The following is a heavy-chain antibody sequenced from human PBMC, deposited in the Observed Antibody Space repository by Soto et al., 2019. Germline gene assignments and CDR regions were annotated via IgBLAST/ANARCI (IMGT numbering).Heavy chain of an antibody. D-gene: IGHD3-3*01. J-gene: IGHJ5*02. V-gene: IGHV4-39*07. CDR1: GGSIRRSYSC. Sequence: SETLSLTCSLSGGSIRRSYSCWSWVRQFPGKGLEWISYITDYGRTDYNPSLQSRATISIDTSKNQFSLKLSSVTAADTAVYYCASRYYDFWSGYGNSRFPNWFDPWGQGTLVTVSS. CDR3: ASRYYDFWSGYGNSRFPNWFDP. CDR2: ITDYGRT.